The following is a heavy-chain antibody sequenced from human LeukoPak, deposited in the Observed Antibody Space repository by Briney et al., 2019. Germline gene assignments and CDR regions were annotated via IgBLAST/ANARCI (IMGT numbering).Heavy chain of an antibody. V-gene: IGHV3-48*04. Sequence: GGSLRLSCAASGFTFSTYSMNWIRQAPGKGLEWVSYISSSGSTIYYADSVKGRFTISRDNAKNSLYLQMNSLRAEDTAVYYCARFGLGGGYDRDWFDPWGQGTLVTVSS. CDR3: ARFGLGGGYDRDWFDP. D-gene: IGHD5-12*01. CDR2: ISSSGSTI. J-gene: IGHJ5*02. CDR1: GFTFSTYS.